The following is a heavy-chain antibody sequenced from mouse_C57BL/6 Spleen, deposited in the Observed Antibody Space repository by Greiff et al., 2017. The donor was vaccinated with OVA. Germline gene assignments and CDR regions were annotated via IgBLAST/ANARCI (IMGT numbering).Heavy chain of an antibody. Sequence: QVQLQQSGAELVMPGASVKLSCKASGYTFTSYWMHWVKQRPGQGLEWIGEIDPSDSYTNYNQKFKGKSTLTVDKSSSTAYMQLSSLTSEDSAVYYCARYYGSRKYFDVWGTGTTVTVSS. D-gene: IGHD1-1*01. CDR2: IDPSDSYT. V-gene: IGHV1-69*01. CDR1: GYTFTSYW. J-gene: IGHJ1*03. CDR3: ARYYGSRKYFDV.